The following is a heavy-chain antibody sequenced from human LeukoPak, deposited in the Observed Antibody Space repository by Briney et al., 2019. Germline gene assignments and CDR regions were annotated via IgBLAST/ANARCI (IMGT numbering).Heavy chain of an antibody. CDR2: INHSGST. CDR1: GGSFSGYY. J-gene: IGHJ4*02. Sequence: SETLSLTCAVYGGSFSGYYWSWIRQPPGKGLEWIGEINHSGSTNYNPSLKSRVTISVDTSKNQFSLKLSSVTAADTAVYYCASSGGPRVLKWSPRYYFDYWGQGTLVTVSS. V-gene: IGHV4-34*01. D-gene: IGHD2-8*02. CDR3: ASSGGPRVLKWSPRYYFDY.